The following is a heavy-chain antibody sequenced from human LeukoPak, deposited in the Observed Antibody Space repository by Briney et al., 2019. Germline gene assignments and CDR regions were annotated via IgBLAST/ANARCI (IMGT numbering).Heavy chain of an antibody. CDR3: ARSVEGHFDF. CDR1: GFTFNIYS. D-gene: IGHD1-1*01. Sequence: GSLRLSCAASGFTFNIYSMNWVRQAPGKGLEWVSYITSDTRTIHYADSVKGRFTISRDNSKSSMYLQMNSPRAEDAAVYYCARSVEGHFDFWGQGTLVTVSS. V-gene: IGHV3-48*04. J-gene: IGHJ4*02. CDR2: ITSDTRTI.